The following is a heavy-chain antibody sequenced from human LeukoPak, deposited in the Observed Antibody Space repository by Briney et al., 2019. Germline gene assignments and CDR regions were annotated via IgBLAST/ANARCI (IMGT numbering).Heavy chain of an antibody. Sequence: WGTLRLSCAASGFTFSSYGMSWVRQDPGKGLEWVSAISGSGGSTYYADSVKGRFTISRDNSKNTLYLQMNSLRAEDTAVYYCAKAPNSYYAYAWGSYRPPYYFDYWGQGTLVTVSS. CDR1: GFTFSSYG. V-gene: IGHV3-23*01. CDR3: AKAPNSYYAYAWGSYRPPYYFDY. CDR2: ISGSGGST. D-gene: IGHD3-16*02. J-gene: IGHJ4*02.